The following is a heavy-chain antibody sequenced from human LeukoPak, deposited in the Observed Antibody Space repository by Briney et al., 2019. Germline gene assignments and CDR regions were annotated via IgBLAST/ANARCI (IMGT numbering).Heavy chain of an antibody. CDR1: GGSISSSSYY. CDR2: IYYSGST. CDR3: ARITYYDGIGYVYYYYYYMDV. Sequence: PSETLSLTCTVSGGSISSSSYYWGWIRQPPGKGLEWIGSIYYSGSTYYNPSLKSRVTISVDTSKNQFSLKLSSVTAAGTAVYYCARITYYDGIGYVYYYYYYMDVWGKGTTVTVSS. D-gene: IGHD3-22*01. J-gene: IGHJ6*03. V-gene: IGHV4-39*07.